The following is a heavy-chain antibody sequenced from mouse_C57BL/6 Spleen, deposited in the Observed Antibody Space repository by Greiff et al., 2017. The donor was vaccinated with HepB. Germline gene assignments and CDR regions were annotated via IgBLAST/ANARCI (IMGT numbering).Heavy chain of an antibody. Sequence: EVMLVESGAELVKPGASVKLSCTASGFNIKDYYMHWVKQRTEQGLEWIGRIDPEDGETKYAPKFQGKATITADTSSNTAYLQLSSLTSEDTAVYYCALDSSGYRAWFAYWGQGTLVTVSA. CDR2: IDPEDGET. CDR1: GFNIKDYY. CDR3: ALDSSGYRAWFAY. V-gene: IGHV14-2*01. J-gene: IGHJ3*01. D-gene: IGHD3-2*02.